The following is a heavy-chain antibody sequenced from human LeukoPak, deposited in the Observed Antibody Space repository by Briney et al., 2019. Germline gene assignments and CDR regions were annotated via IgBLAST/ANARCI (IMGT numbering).Heavy chain of an antibody. J-gene: IGHJ4*02. D-gene: IGHD3-10*01. CDR1: GFTFSNAW. CDR2: IKSKTDGGTT. V-gene: IGHV3-15*01. CDR3: TTRDYYASGSYYLTDGFDY. Sequence: PGGSLRLSCAASGFTFSNAWMSRVRQAPGKGLEWVGRIKSKTDGGTTDYAAPVKGRFTISRDDSKNTLYLQMNSLKTEDTAVYYCTTRDYYASGSYYLTDGFDYWGQGTLVTVSS.